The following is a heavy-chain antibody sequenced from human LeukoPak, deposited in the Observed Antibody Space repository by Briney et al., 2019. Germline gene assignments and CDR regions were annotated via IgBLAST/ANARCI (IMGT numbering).Heavy chain of an antibody. CDR1: GDSISSSHW. J-gene: IGHJ4*02. Sequence: SETLSLTCAVSGDSISSSHWWSWVRQPPGKGLEWIEEVYHTRDTNYNPSLKSRITISVDKSNNQFSLKLTSVTAADTAVYYCTRGGTDALSYWGQGTLVTVSS. D-gene: IGHD3-16*01. CDR2: VYHTRDT. CDR3: TRGGTDALSY. V-gene: IGHV4-4*02.